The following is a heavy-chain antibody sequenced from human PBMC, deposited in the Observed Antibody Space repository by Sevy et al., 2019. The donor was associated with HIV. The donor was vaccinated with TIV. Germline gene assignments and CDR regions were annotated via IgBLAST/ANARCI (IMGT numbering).Heavy chain of an antibody. CDR1: GFTFSSDD. Sequence: GGSLRLSCAASGFTFSSDDMHWVRQTPGKGLEWVAVISHHGTKTYYTDSVRGRFTISRDNSKNTLYLVMDSLRVEDTAVYYCAKDSSRVWLATPPSYFFDYWGQGALVTVSS. V-gene: IGHV3-30*18. J-gene: IGHJ4*02. D-gene: IGHD6-19*01. CDR2: ISHHGTKT. CDR3: AKDSSRVWLATPPSYFFDY.